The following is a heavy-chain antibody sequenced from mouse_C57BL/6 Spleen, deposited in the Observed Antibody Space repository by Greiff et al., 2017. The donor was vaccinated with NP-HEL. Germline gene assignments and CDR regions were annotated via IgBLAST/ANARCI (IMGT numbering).Heavy chain of an antibody. V-gene: IGHV1-18*01. Sequence: VQLKESGPELVKPGASVKIPCKASGYTFTDYNMDWVKQSHGKSLEWIGDINPNNGGTIYNQKFKGKATLTVDKSSSTAYMELRSLTSEDTAVYYCARGWLRRYWYFEGWGTGTTVTVSS. D-gene: IGHD2-2*01. CDR1: GYTFTDYN. CDR2: INPNNGGT. CDR3: ARGWLRRYWYFEG. J-gene: IGHJ1*03.